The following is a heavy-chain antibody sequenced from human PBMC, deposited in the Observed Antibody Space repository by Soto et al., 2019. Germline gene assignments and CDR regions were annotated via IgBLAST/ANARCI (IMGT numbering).Heavy chain of an antibody. D-gene: IGHD3-10*01. CDR3: AGDFVAGRYYGSGSYPAGAFDI. CDR2: ISYDGSNK. V-gene: IGHV3-30-3*01. Sequence: GGSLRLSCAASGFTFSSYAMHWVRQAPGKGLEWVAVISYDGSNKYYADSVKGRFTISRDNSKNTRYLKMNSLRAEDTAVYYCAGDFVAGRYYGSGSYPAGAFDIWGQGTMVTVSS. CDR1: GFTFSSYA. J-gene: IGHJ3*02.